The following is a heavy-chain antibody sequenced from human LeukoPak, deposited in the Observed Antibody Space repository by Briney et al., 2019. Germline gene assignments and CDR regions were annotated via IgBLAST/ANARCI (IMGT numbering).Heavy chain of an antibody. CDR1: GFTFSTYS. D-gene: IGHD4-23*01. J-gene: IGHJ4*02. V-gene: IGHV3-48*01. CDR3: ALAGVTGYYFDY. CDR2: ISGGSTTI. Sequence: GGSLRLSCAASGFTFSTYSMNWVRQSPGKGLEWVSYISGGSTTIYYADSVKGRFTISRDNSKSTLYLQMNSLRAEDTAVYYCALAGVTGYYFDYWGQGTLVTVSS.